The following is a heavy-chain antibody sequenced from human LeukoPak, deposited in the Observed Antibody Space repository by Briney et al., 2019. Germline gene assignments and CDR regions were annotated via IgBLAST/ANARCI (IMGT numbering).Heavy chain of an antibody. CDR2: LYGGGAT. Sequence: GGSLRLSCAASGLIVSKNYMSWVRQAPGKGLEWVAVLYGGGATFYADSVKGRFTISRDTAKNTLFLQMNNLRAEDTAVYYCARGDTTPREFDSWGGGTLVTVSS. CDR1: GLIVSKNY. D-gene: IGHD5-18*01. J-gene: IGHJ4*02. CDR3: ARGDTTPREFDS. V-gene: IGHV3-53*01.